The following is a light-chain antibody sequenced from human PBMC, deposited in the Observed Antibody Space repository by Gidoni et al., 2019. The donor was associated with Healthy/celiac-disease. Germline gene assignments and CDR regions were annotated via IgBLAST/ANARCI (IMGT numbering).Light chain of an antibody. J-gene: IGKJ1*01. V-gene: IGKV1-5*03. CDR1: QSISSW. CDR3: QQYNSYSSWT. CDR2: KAS. Sequence: DIQMTQSPSTLSASVGDRVTITCRASQSISSWLAWYQQKPGKAPKLLIYKASSLESGVPSRFSGSGSRTEFTLTISSLQPDEFATYYCQQYNSYSSWTFGQGTKVEIK.